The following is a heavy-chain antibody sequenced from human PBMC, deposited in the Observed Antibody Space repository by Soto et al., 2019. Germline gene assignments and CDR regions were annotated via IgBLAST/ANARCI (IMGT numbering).Heavy chain of an antibody. V-gene: IGHV1-69*13. J-gene: IGHJ4*02. CDR2: IIPIFGTA. CDR3: AGSPDMRYYFDY. CDR1: GGTFSSYA. Sequence: SVKVSCKASGGTFSSYAISWVRQAPGQGLEWMGGIIPIFGTANYAQKFQGRVTITADESTSTAYMELSSLRSEDTAVYYCAGSPDMRYYFDYWGRGTLVTVSS.